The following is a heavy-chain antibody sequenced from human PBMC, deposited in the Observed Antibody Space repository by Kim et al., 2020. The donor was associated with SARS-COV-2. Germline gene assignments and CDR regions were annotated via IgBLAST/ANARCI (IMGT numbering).Heavy chain of an antibody. V-gene: IGHV3-15*01. CDR3: TTPELTIFGVVISTFDY. CDR2: IKSKTDGGTT. CDR1: GFTFSNAW. D-gene: IGHD3-3*01. Sequence: GGSLRLSCAASGFTFSNAWMSWVRQAPGKGLEWVGRIKSKTDGGTTDYAAPVKGRFTISRDDSKNTLYLQMNSLKAEDTAVYYCTTPELTIFGVVISTFDYWGQGTLVTVSS. J-gene: IGHJ4*02.